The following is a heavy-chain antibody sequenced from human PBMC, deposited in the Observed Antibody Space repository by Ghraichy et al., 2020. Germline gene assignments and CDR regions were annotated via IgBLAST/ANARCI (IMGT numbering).Heavy chain of an antibody. CDR1: NGSITSGGYS. CDR3: VSFCGGECYLSSQDAFDV. D-gene: IGHD2-21*01. CDR2: IYHSGST. Sequence: SETLSLTCAVSNGSITSGGYSWGWIRQSSGKGLEWIGHIYHSGSTKYNPSLKSRVDMSVDRSKNQFSLKLRSVTAAATAGYYCVSFCGGECYLSSQDAFDVWGQGTNVIVSS. J-gene: IGHJ3*01. V-gene: IGHV4-30-2*06.